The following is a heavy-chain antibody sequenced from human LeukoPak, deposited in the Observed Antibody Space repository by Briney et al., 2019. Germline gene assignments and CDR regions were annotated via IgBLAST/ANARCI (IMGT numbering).Heavy chain of an antibody. D-gene: IGHD3-3*01. CDR3: VRGRRTIFGVVIPHFDN. V-gene: IGHV4-59*01. J-gene: IGHJ4*02. CDR2: IDNSGST. CDR1: RGSISSYY. Sequence: SETLSLTCTVSRGSISSYYWSWIRQAPDQGLEWIGYIDNSGSTNSNPSLKSRVTMSVDTTKNQFSLKLSSVTAAATAVYYCVRGRRTIFGVVIPHFDNWGQGTLVTVSS.